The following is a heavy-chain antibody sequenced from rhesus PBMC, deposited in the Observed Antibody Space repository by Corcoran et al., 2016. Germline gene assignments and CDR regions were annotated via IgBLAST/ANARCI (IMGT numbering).Heavy chain of an antibody. CDR2: IDPSDSDT. J-gene: IGHJ4*01. D-gene: IGHD6-31*01. CDR3: AKIAAAGGYFDY. CDR1: GYSFTSYW. V-gene: IGHV5-2*01. Sequence: EVQLVQSGAEVKRPGESLKISCKTSGYSFTSYWISWVRQMPGKGLEWMGAIDPSDSDTHYIPSSQGQVTISVNKSSSTAYLQWSSLKASDTATYYCAKIAAAGGYFDYWGQGVLVTVSS.